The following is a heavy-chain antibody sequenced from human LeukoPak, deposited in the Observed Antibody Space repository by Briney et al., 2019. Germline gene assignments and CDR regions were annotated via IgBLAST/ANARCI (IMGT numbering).Heavy chain of an antibody. D-gene: IGHD3-22*01. J-gene: IGHJ4*02. Sequence: PGGSLRLSCVASGFTFSSYAMSWVRQAPGKGLEWVSGIGGSGDNTYYADSVKGRFTISRDNSKNTLYVQVNSLGTEDTAAYYCAKGSYYDSSGSFYFDYWGQGTLVTVSS. CDR3: AKGSYYDSSGSFYFDY. CDR1: GFTFSSYA. V-gene: IGHV3-23*01. CDR2: IGGSGDNT.